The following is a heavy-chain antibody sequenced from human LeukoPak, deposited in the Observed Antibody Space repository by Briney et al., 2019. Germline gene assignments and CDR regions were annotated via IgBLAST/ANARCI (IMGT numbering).Heavy chain of an antibody. CDR2: ISGSGGTT. CDR3: AKYPTTGYSYYFDY. Sequence: GSLRLSCAASGFTFSSYAMSWVRQAPGKGLERVSGISGSGGTTYSADSVRGRFTISRDDSKNTLYLQMNSLRAEDTAVYYCAKYPTTGYSYYFDYWGQGTLVTVSS. V-gene: IGHV3-23*01. D-gene: IGHD3-9*01. CDR1: GFTFSSYA. J-gene: IGHJ4*02.